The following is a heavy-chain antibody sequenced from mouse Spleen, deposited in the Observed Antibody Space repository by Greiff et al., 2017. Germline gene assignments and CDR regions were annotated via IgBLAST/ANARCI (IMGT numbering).Heavy chain of an antibody. Sequence: EVKLQESGPGLVKPSQSLSLTCSVTGYSITSGYYWNWIRQFPGNKLEWMGYISYDGSNNYNPSLKNRISITRDTSKNQFFLKLNSVTTEDTATYYCARDDLNYYGSSYTYWGQGTLVTVSA. CDR2: ISYDGSN. D-gene: IGHD1-1*01. CDR3: ARDDLNYYGSSYTY. V-gene: IGHV3-6*01. J-gene: IGHJ3*01. CDR1: GYSITSGYY.